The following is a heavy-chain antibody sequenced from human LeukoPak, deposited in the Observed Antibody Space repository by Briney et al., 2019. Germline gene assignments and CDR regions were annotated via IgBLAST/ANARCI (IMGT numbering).Heavy chain of an antibody. CDR1: GFTFSSYW. V-gene: IGHV3-74*01. Sequence: GGSLRLSCAASGFTFSSYWMHWVRKAPGKGLGWVSRINGDGSSTTYADSVKGRFTISRDNAKNTLYLQMNSLRAEDTAVYYCARVVYCSRTSCPLDCWGQGTLVTVSS. CDR3: ARVVYCSRTSCPLDC. J-gene: IGHJ4*02. D-gene: IGHD2-2*01. CDR2: INGDGSST.